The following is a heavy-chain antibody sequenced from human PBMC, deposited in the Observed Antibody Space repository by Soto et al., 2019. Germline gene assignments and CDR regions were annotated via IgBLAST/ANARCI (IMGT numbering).Heavy chain of an antibody. CDR3: ARGKDGRRAGTYYFDMDV. D-gene: IGHD1-1*01. V-gene: IGHV3-7*01. Sequence: EEQLVESGGGLVQPGGSLRLSCAASGFSIRDYWMTWVRQAPGKGLDWVATIQQDGSEKFYVDSLKGRFTISRDNAKKSVYLLMNSLRADDTAVYYCARGKDGRRAGTYYFDMDVWGKVTTVTLSS. CDR1: GFSIRDYW. J-gene: IGHJ6*03. CDR2: IQQDGSEK.